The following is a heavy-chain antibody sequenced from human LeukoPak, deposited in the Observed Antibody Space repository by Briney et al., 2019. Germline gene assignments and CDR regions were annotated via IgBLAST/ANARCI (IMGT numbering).Heavy chain of an antibody. V-gene: IGHV5-10-1*01. CDR2: IDPSDSYT. CDR3: ARGSGSPDY. D-gene: IGHD3-10*01. CDR1: GYSFTNYW. Sequence: GESLKISCKGSGYSFTNYWITWVRQMPGKGLEWMGRIDPSDSYTNYSPSFQGHVTISADKSIGTAYLQWSSLKASDSAMYYCARGSGSPDYWGQGTLVTVSS. J-gene: IGHJ4*02.